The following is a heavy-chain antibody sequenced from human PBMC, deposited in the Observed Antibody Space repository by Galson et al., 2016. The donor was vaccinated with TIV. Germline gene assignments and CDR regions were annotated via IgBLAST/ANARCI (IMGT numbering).Heavy chain of an antibody. D-gene: IGHD3-22*01. J-gene: IGHJ6*02. CDR2: ISGGGGNI. V-gene: IGHV3-23*01. Sequence: SLRLSCAASGFTFSSYAMTWVRQAPGKGLEWVTAISGGGGNIYYADSVKGRFTISRDNSKNTLFLQMNSLRAEDTAVYYCTKVPSSGFSYYYGLDVWVQGTTVTVSS. CDR1: GFTFSSYA. CDR3: TKVPSSGFSYYYGLDV.